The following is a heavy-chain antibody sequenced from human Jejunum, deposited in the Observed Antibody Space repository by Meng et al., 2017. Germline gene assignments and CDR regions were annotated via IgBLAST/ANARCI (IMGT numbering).Heavy chain of an antibody. D-gene: IGHD4-11*01. V-gene: IGHV1-18*01. CDR1: GYTFTRYR. Sequence: VTEPGAFAKGSCKASGYTFTRYRIGWVRKDHGQGLEWMGRIIGYHGYPNYAPKFLCLVSITTDTSTSTAYMELRSLISDDTAVYYCAKDYYSVYVSDYWGQGTLVTVFS. CDR2: IIGYHGYP. J-gene: IGHJ4*02. CDR3: AKDYYSVYVSDY.